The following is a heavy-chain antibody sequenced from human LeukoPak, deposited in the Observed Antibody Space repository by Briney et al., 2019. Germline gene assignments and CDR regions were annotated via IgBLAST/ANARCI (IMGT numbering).Heavy chain of an antibody. CDR3: ARLHNLAAHDFDY. J-gene: IGHJ4*02. CDR2: IYNDGST. CDR1: GFAVSDIY. Sequence: PGGSLRLSCAASGFAVSDIYMNWVRQAPGKGLEWVSIIYNDGSTYYADSVKGRFTISRDTSENTVYLQMNSLRAEDTAVYFCARLHNLAAHDFDYWGQGTLVTVSS. D-gene: IGHD1-14*01. V-gene: IGHV3-53*01.